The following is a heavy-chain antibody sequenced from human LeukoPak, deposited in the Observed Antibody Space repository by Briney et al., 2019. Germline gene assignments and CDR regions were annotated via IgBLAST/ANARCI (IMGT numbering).Heavy chain of an antibody. CDR2: IRYDGSNK. Sequence: PGGSLRLSCAASGFTFSSYGMHWVRQAPGKGLEWVAFIRYDGSNKYYADSVKGRFTISRDNSKNTLYLQMNSLRAEDTAVYYCAKDQEAVAGTGGFDYWGQGTLGTVSS. J-gene: IGHJ4*02. D-gene: IGHD6-19*01. CDR3: AKDQEAVAGTGGFDY. CDR1: GFTFSSYG. V-gene: IGHV3-30*02.